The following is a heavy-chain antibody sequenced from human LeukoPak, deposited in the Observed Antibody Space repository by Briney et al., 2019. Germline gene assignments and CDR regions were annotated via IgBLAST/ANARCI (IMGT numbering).Heavy chain of an antibody. CDR2: IYYSGST. J-gene: IGHJ4*02. CDR3: ARGGGRSSGWYRDYFDY. Sequence: SETLSLTCTVSGGSITSSNYYWGWIRQPPGKGLEWIGSIYYSGSTYYNPSLKSRVTISVDTSKNQFSLKLSSVTAADTAVYYCARGGGRSSGWYRDYFDYWGQGTLVTVSS. V-gene: IGHV4-39*07. CDR1: GGSITSSNYY. D-gene: IGHD6-19*01.